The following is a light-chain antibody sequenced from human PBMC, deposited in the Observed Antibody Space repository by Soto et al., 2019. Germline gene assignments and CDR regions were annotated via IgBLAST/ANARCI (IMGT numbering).Light chain of an antibody. V-gene: IGKV3-15*01. J-gene: IGKJ1*01. CDR1: QALSYK. Sequence: EILMTQSPATLSVSPGERVTVSCRASQALSYKLAWYQQKPGQAPRLLIYASSSRATGVPARFIGSGSGTEFTLTISSLQAEDFALYYCQQYKNWPPWTFGQGTKVQIK. CDR3: QQYKNWPPWT. CDR2: ASS.